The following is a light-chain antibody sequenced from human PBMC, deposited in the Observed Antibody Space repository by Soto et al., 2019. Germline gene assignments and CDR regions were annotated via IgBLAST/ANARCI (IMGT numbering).Light chain of an antibody. CDR3: QQYNSYSPWT. CDR2: KAS. J-gene: IGKJ1*01. CDR1: QSISSW. V-gene: IGKV1-5*03. Sequence: DIQMTQSPSTLSASVGDRVTITCRASQSISSWLAWYQQKPGKAPKLLIYKASNLESGVPSRFSGSGSGTEFTLTISSLQPDDFATYYCQQYNSYSPWTFGQGNKVEIK.